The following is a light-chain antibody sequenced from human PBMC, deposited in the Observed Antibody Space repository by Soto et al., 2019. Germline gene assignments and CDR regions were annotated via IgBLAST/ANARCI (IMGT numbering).Light chain of an antibody. CDR3: QQSANSPVT. CDR1: QSVSSTY. V-gene: IGKV3-20*01. Sequence: TVLTQSPGTLSLSPGERATLSCRASQSVSSTYVSWYQQKPGQAPRLLIFGASSRATGIPDRFSGSGSGTDFTLTISRLEPEDFSVYYCQQSANSPVTFGQGTKLEI. J-gene: IGKJ2*01. CDR2: GAS.